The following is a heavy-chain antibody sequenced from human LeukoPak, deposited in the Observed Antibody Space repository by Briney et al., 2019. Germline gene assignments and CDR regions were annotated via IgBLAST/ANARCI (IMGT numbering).Heavy chain of an antibody. Sequence: GGSLRLSCAASGFTFSSYAMSWVRQAPGKGLEWVSAISGSGGSTYYADSVKGRFTISRDNSKNTLYLLMNSLRAEDTAVYYCASRLSSGWLQFDYWGQGTLVTVSS. J-gene: IGHJ4*02. CDR2: ISGSGGST. CDR3: ASRLSSGWLQFDY. CDR1: GFTFSSYA. D-gene: IGHD6-19*01. V-gene: IGHV3-23*01.